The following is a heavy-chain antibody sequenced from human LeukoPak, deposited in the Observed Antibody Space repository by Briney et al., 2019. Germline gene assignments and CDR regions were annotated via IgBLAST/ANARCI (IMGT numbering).Heavy chain of an antibody. D-gene: IGHD2/OR15-2a*01. CDR3: TRGLYGD. CDR1: GFTFRRDW. V-gene: IGHV3-7*05. CDR2: IKHDGSAE. Sequence: PGGSLRLSCEVPGFTFRRDWMSWVRQTPGKGLEWMSNIKHDGSAEFYVDSLKGRFTISRDNSKNTLYLQMNSLRVEDTAVYYCTRGLYGDWGQGTLVTVSS. J-gene: IGHJ4*02.